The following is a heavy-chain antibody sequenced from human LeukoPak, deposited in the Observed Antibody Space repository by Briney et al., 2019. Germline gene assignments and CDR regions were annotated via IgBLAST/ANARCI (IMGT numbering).Heavy chain of an antibody. V-gene: IGHV1-2*04. D-gene: IGHD5-24*01. CDR3: AIGFRMATTPLDY. Sequence: ASVKVSCKASGYTFTVYYMHWVRQAPGQGLEWMGWINPNSGGTNYAQKFQGWVTMTRDTSISTAYMELSRLRSDDTAVYYCAIGFRMATTPLDYWGQGTLVTVSS. CDR2: INPNSGGT. CDR1: GYTFTVYY. J-gene: IGHJ4*02.